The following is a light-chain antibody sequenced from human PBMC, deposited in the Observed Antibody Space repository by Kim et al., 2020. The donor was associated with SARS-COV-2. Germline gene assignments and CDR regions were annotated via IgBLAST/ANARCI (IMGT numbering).Light chain of an antibody. J-gene: IGKJ4*02. Sequence: DIQMTQSPSSLSASVGDRVTITCQASQDINNYLNWYQQKAGKAPKVLMYDASILETGVPSRFSGSGSGTDFTFTISSLQPEDVATYFCQQYDNVPLTLGGGTTLVIK. CDR1: QDINNY. V-gene: IGKV1-33*01. CDR3: QQYDNVPLT. CDR2: DAS.